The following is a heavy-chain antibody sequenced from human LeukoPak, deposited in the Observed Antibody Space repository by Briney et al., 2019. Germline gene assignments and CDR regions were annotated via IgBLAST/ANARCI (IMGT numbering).Heavy chain of an antibody. J-gene: IGHJ4*02. CDR1: GYSFTRYY. CDR3: ARDED. CDR2: ISPESGAT. V-gene: IGHV1-2*02. Sequence: ASVKVSCKASGYSFTRYYIHWVRQAPGQGLEWMGWISPESGATLYAPKFEGRVTLTRDTSISTAYMELSRLRSDDTAVYYCARDEDWGQGTLVTVSS.